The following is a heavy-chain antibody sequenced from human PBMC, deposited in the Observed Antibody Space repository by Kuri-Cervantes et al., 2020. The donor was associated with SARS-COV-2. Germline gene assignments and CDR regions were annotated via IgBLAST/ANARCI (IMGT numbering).Heavy chain of an antibody. D-gene: IGHD3-22*01. CDR2: IYPGTSDI. CDR3: ARQGHYERSGYNYFDP. CDR1: GNTFNSYW. V-gene: IGHV5-51*01. J-gene: IGHJ5*02. Sequence: GESLKISCEGSGNTFNSYWIAWVRQMPGKGLEWMGIIYPGTSDIRYSPSFQGQVTISADKSITTAYLQWSSLKASDTAIYYCARQGHYERSGYNYFDPWGQGTQVTVSS.